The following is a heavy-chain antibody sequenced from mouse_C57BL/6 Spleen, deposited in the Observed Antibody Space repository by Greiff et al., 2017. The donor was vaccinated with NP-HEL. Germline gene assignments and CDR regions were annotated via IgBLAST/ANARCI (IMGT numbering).Heavy chain of an antibody. V-gene: IGHV1-80*01. D-gene: IGHD3-3*01. CDR1: GYAFSSYW. J-gene: IGHJ1*03. CDR3: ARGGTEWYFDV. Sequence: QVQLQQSGAELVKPGASVKISCKASGYAFSSYWMNWVKQRPGKGLEWIGQIYPGDGDTNYNGKFKGKATLTADKSSSTAYMQLSSLTSEDAAVYFCARGGTEWYFDVWGTGTTVTVSS. CDR2: IYPGDGDT.